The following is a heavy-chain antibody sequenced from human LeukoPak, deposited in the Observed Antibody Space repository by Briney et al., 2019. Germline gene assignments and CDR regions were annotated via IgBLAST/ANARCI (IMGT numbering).Heavy chain of an antibody. CDR1: GGSIGSGSYY. J-gene: IGHJ4*02. V-gene: IGHV4-61*02. CDR3: ARESPYCSSTSCYDY. Sequence: SQTLSLTCTVSGGSIGSGSYYWSWIRQPAGKGLEWIGRIYTSGSTNYNPSLKSRVTISVDTSKNQFSLKLSSVTAADTAVYYCARESPYCSSTSCYDYWGQGTLVTVSS. CDR2: IYTSGST. D-gene: IGHD2-2*01.